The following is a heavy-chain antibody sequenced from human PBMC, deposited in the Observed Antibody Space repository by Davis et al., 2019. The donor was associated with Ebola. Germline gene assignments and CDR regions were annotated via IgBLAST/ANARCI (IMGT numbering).Heavy chain of an antibody. Sequence: PSETLSLTCTVSGGSISSYYWSWIRQPPGKGLEWIGYIYHSGSTNYNPSLKSRVTISVDKSKNQFSLKLSSVTAADTAVYYCAREGITIFGVVTQFDYWGQGTLVTVSS. J-gene: IGHJ4*02. V-gene: IGHV4-59*12. CDR1: GGSISSYY. CDR2: IYHSGST. CDR3: AREGITIFGVVTQFDY. D-gene: IGHD3-3*01.